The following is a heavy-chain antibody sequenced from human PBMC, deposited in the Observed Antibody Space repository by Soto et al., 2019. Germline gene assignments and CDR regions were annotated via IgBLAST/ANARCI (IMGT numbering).Heavy chain of an antibody. CDR1: GYTFTRYY. J-gene: IGHJ4*02. CDR2: INPSGGNT. Sequence: ASVTVSCKASGYTFTRYYMHWVRQAPGQGLEWMGIINPSGGNTKYAQKLQGRVTMTTDTSTSTAYMELRSMRSDDTAVYYCARDQAMAQFDYWGQGTLVTVSS. V-gene: IGHV1-46*01. D-gene: IGHD5-18*01. CDR3: ARDQAMAQFDY.